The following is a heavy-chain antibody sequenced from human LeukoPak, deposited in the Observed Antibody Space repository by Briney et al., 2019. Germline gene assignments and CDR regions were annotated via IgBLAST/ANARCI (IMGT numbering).Heavy chain of an antibody. J-gene: IGHJ6*02. CDR2: ISSSSSYI. D-gene: IGHD6-6*01. CDR3: ARDDGAARYYYYGMDV. CDR1: GFTFSSYS. V-gene: IGHV3-21*01. Sequence: PGGSPRLSCAASGFTFSSYSMNWVRQAPGKGLEWVSSISSSSSYIYYADSVKGRFTISRDNAKNSLYLQMNSLRAEDTAVYYCARDDGAARYYYYGMDVWGQGTTVTVSS.